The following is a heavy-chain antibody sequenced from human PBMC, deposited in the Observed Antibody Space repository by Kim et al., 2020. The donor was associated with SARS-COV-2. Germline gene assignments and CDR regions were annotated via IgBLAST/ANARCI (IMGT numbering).Heavy chain of an antibody. J-gene: IGHJ4*02. CDR3: ARLRIAGCSSTSCYVGYLYYFDY. CDR1: GGSFSGYY. Sequence: SETLSLTCAVYGGSFSGYYWSWIRQPPGKGLEWIGEINHSGSTNYNPSLKSRVTISVDTSKNQFSLKLSSVTAADTAVYYCARLRIAGCSSTSCYVGYLYYFDYWGQGTLVTVSS. D-gene: IGHD2-2*01. V-gene: IGHV4-34*01. CDR2: INHSGST.